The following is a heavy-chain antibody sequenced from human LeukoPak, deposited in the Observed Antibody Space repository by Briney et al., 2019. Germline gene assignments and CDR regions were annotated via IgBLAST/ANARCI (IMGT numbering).Heavy chain of an antibody. D-gene: IGHD3-22*01. V-gene: IGHV3-23*01. CDR1: GFTFSSYA. CDR2: ISGSGGST. CDR3: AKDVSAMIVVVVDY. Sequence: SGGSLRLSCAASGFTFSSYAMSWVRQAPGKGLEWVSAISGSGGSTYYADSVKGRLTISRDNSKNTLYLQMNSLRAEDTAVYYCAKDVSAMIVVVVDYWGQGTLVTVSS. J-gene: IGHJ4*02.